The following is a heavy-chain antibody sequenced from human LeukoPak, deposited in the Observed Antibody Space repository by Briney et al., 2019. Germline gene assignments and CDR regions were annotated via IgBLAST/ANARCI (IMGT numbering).Heavy chain of an antibody. J-gene: IGHJ5*02. CDR3: ARTAHEYQVPWGFDP. Sequence: GESLKISCKGSGYSFTSYWIGWVRQMPRKGLEWMGIISPDDSDTRYSPSFQGQVTISADKSFSTAYLQWTSLKASDTAMYYCARTAHEYQVPWGFDPWGQGTLVTVSS. CDR2: ISPDDSDT. CDR1: GYSFTSYW. D-gene: IGHD6-6*01. V-gene: IGHV5-51*01.